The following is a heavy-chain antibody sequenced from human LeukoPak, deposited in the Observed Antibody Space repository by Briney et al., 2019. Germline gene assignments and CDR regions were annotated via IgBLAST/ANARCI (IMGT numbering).Heavy chain of an antibody. Sequence: ASVKVSCKASGYTFTSYGISWVRQAPGQGLEWMGWISAYNGNTNYAQKLQGRVTMTTDTSTSTAYMELRSLRSDDTAVYYCARDTLWFGEECIDYWGQGTLVTVSS. J-gene: IGHJ4*02. V-gene: IGHV1-18*01. D-gene: IGHD3-10*01. CDR1: GYTFTSYG. CDR3: ARDTLWFGEECIDY. CDR2: ISAYNGNT.